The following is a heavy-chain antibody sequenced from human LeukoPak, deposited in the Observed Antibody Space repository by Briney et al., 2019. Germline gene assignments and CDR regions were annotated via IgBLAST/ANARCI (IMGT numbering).Heavy chain of an antibody. CDR1: GFTFSSYA. V-gene: IGHV3-23*01. D-gene: IGHD6-19*01. J-gene: IGHJ6*02. Sequence: GGALRLSCAASGFTFSSYAMSWVRQAPGKGLEWVSAIRDSGSSTHYADSVKGRFTTSRDNSKNTLYLQMNSLRAEDTAVYYCAKDHGSGWYLGMDVWGQGTTVTVSS. CDR2: IRDSGSST. CDR3: AKDHGSGWYLGMDV.